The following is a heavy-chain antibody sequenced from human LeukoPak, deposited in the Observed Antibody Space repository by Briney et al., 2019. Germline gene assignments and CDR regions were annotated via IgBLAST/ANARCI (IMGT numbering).Heavy chain of an antibody. D-gene: IGHD2-2*01. CDR3: ARGRCSSTSCYGNWFDL. V-gene: IGHV4-34*01. CDR1: GGSFSGYY. CDR2: INHSGST. J-gene: IGHJ5*02. Sequence: SETLSLTCAVYGGSFSGYYWSWIRQPPGKGLEWIGEINHSGSTNYNPSLKSRVTISVDTSKNQFSLKLSSVTAADTAVYYCARGRCSSTSCYGNWFDLWGQGTLVTVSS.